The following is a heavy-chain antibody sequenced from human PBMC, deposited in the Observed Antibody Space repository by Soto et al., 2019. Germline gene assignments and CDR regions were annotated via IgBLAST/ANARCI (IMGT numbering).Heavy chain of an antibody. D-gene: IGHD2-2*01. Sequence: QVQLVQSGAEVKKSGASVKVSCKASGYTFTSYGISWVRQAPGQGLEWMGWISAYNGNTNYAQKLQGRVTMTTDTSTSTAYMELRSLRSDDTAVYYCARDQDIVVVPAGVDWFDPWGQGTLVTVSS. J-gene: IGHJ5*02. CDR1: GYTFTSYG. CDR3: ARDQDIVVVPAGVDWFDP. CDR2: ISAYNGNT. V-gene: IGHV1-18*01.